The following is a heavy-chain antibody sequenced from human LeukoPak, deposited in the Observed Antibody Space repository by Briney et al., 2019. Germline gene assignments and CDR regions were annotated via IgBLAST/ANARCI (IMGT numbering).Heavy chain of an antibody. CDR3: ARMWSEGDGYNPQDY. J-gene: IGHJ4*02. D-gene: IGHD5-24*01. CDR1: GFTFSDHY. CDR2: ISSSGSTI. Sequence: PGGSLRLSCAASGFTFSDHYMSWIRQAPGKGLEWVSYISSSGSTIYYADSVKGRFTISRDNAKNSLYLQMNSLRAEDTAVYYCARMWSEGDGYNPQDYWGQGTLVTVSS. V-gene: IGHV3-11*01.